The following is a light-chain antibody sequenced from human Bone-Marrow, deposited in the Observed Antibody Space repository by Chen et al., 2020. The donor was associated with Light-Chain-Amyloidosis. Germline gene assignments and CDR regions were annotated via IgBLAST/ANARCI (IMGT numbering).Light chain of an antibody. CDR2: DNS. V-gene: IGLV3-21*02. Sequence: SYVLTQPSSVSVAPGQTATIACGGNNIGSTSVHWYQQTPGQAPLLGVYDNSPRPSAIPERFSGYTSGNTATLAISRVEAGDEADYYCQVWDRSSDRPVFGGGTKLTVL. CDR1: NIGSTS. J-gene: IGLJ3*02. CDR3: QVWDRSSDRPV.